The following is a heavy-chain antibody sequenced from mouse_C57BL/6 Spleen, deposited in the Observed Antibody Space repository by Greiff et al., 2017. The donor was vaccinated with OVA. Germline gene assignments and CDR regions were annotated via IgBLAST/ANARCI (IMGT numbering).Heavy chain of an antibody. CDR2: IYPGDGDT. CDR1: GYAFSSYW. D-gene: IGHD1-1*01. CDR3: ARDYGSRSFDY. Sequence: QVQLKQSGAELVKPGASVKISCKASGYAFSSYWMNWVKQRPGKGLEWIGQIYPGDGDTNYNGKFKGKATLTADKSSSTAYMQLSSLTSEDSAVYFCARDYGSRSFDYWGQGTTLTVSS. J-gene: IGHJ2*01. V-gene: IGHV1-80*01.